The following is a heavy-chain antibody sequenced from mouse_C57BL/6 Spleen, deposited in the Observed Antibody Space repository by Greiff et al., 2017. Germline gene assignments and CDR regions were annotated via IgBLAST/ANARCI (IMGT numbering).Heavy chain of an antibody. CDR3: TNGYYEDYFDY. CDR2: IDPENGDT. CDR1: GFNIKDDY. J-gene: IGHJ2*01. D-gene: IGHD2-3*01. Sequence: VQLQQSGAKLVRPGASVKLSCTASGFNIKDDYMHWVKQRPEQGLEWIGWIDPENGDTEYASKFQGKATITADTSSNTAYLQLSSLTSEDTAVYYCTNGYYEDYFDYWGQGTTLTVSS. V-gene: IGHV14-4*01.